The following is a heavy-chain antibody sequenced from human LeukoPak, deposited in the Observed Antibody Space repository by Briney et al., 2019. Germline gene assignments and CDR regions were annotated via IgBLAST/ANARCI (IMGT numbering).Heavy chain of an antibody. CDR2: IKQDGSEK. CDR1: GFTFSSYW. CDR3: AKELYGDYSNYYYYYGMDV. Sequence: GGSLRLSCAASGFTFSSYWMSWVRQAPGKGLEWVANIKQDGSEKFYGVSVKGGFTISRDNAKNSLYLQMNSLRAEDTALYYCAKELYGDYSNYYYYYGMDVWGQGTTVTVSS. V-gene: IGHV3-7*03. D-gene: IGHD4-17*01. J-gene: IGHJ6*02.